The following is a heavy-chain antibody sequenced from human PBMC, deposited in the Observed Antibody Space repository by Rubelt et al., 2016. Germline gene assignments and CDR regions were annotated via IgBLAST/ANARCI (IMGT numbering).Heavy chain of an antibody. CDR2: INHSGGST. Sequence: QVQLVQSGAEVKKPGASVKVSCKASGYTFTSYYMHWVRPAPGQGLEWVGLINHSGGSTSYGPNFQGRCTMTSDRSTRTVYMELSSLRSEDTAVYYCARTKTVEMATIPLAYWGQGTLVTVSS. V-gene: IGHV1-46*01. D-gene: IGHD5-24*01. CDR1: GYTFTSYY. J-gene: IGHJ4*02. CDR3: ARTKTVEMATIPLAY.